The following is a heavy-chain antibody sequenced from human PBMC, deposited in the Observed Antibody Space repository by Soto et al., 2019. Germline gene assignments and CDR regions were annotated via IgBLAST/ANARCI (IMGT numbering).Heavy chain of an antibody. V-gene: IGHV3-23*01. CDR3: AKQAPYSNSWYEIDH. CDR1: GFTFSSYG. CDR2: ISGSGDST. J-gene: IGHJ4*02. Sequence: EVPLLESGGGLVQPGGSLRLSCAASGFTFSSYGINWVRQAPGKGLEWVSGISGSGDSTHYADSVKGRFTISRDNSKTTLYLQMSSLRAEDTAVYYCAKQAPYSNSWYEIDHWGQGTLVTVSS. D-gene: IGHD6-13*01.